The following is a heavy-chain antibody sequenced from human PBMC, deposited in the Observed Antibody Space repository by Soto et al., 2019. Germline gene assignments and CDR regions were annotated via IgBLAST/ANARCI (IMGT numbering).Heavy chain of an antibody. Sequence: GGSLRLSCAASGFPFVNAWMSWVRQAPGKGLEWVGRIKSKADGGTTDYPAPVKGRFTISRDDSRNTVYLQMNSLKTEDTAMYYCTTDVWTGRALDFWGQGTLVTVSS. CDR3: TTDVWTGRALDF. CDR2: IKSKADGGTT. V-gene: IGHV3-15*07. J-gene: IGHJ4*02. CDR1: GFPFVNAW. D-gene: IGHD2-21*01.